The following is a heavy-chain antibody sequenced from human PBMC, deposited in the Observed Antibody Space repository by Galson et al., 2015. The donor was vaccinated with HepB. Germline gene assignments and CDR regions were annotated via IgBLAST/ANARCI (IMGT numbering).Heavy chain of an antibody. Sequence: SVKVSCKASGGTFSSYAISWVRQAPGQGLEWMGGIIPIFGTANYAQKLQGRVTITADESTSTAYMELSSLRSEDTAVYYCSCGYSGYDYYFDYWGQGTLVTVSS. V-gene: IGHV1-69*13. D-gene: IGHD5-12*01. CDR2: IIPIFGTA. J-gene: IGHJ4*02. CDR3: SCGYSGYDYYFDY. CDR1: GGTFSSYA.